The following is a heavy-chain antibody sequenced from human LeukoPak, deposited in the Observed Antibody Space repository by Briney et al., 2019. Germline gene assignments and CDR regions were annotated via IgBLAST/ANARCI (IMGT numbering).Heavy chain of an antibody. CDR2: MNPDSGNT. CDR1: GYTFTSYD. V-gene: IGHV1-8*01. D-gene: IGHD7-27*01. Sequence: GASVKVSCKASGYTFTSYDINWVRQATGQGLEWMGWMNPDSGNTGYAQKFQGRVTMTRDTSTSTVYMELSSLRSEDTAVYYCAREGTGESNWFDPWGQGTLVTASS. CDR3: AREGTGESNWFDP. J-gene: IGHJ5*02.